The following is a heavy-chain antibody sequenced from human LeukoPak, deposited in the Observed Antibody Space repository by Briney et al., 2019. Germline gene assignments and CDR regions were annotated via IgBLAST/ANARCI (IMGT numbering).Heavy chain of an antibody. J-gene: IGHJ4*02. CDR2: ISGSGGST. V-gene: IGHV3-23*01. CDR3: AKDHERWSMTLY. Sequence: GGSLRLSCTASGFTFGDYAMSWFRQAPGKGLEWVSAISGSGGSTYYADSVKGRFTISRDNSKNTLYLQMNSLRAEDTAVYYCAKDHERWSMTLYWGQGTLVTVSS. D-gene: IGHD2-8*02. CDR1: GFTFGDYA.